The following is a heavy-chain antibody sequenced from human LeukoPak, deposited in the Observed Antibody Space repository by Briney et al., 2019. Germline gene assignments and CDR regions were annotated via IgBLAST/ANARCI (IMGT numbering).Heavy chain of an antibody. D-gene: IGHD3-10*01. J-gene: IGHJ5*02. CDR1: GGSISGDY. CDR2: IHSSGST. CDR3: ARDHNQYYYGSGVSGGWFDP. V-gene: IGHV4-59*01. Sequence: SETLSLTCTVSGGSISGDYWSWIRQSPGKGLEWIAYIHSSGSTSYNPSLKSRVTISVDTSKNEFSLKLTSVNAADTAVYYCARDHNQYYYGSGVSGGWFDPWGQGTLVTVSS.